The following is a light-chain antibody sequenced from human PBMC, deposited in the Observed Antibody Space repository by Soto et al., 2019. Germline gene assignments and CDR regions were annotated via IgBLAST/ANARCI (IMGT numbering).Light chain of an antibody. V-gene: IGKV3-15*01. CDR1: QTIDNK. Sequence: IVMTPSPATLSVSPGERATISCRASQTIDNKLAWYQQRPGQAPRLLIYGASSRATGIPARFSGSGSGTEFTLTISGLQSEDFGVYYRQQYNDWRTFGQGTNVDTK. J-gene: IGKJ1*01. CDR3: QQYNDWRT. CDR2: GAS.